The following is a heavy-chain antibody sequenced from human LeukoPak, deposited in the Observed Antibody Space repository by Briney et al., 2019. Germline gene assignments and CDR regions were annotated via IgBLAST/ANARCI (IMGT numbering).Heavy chain of an antibody. CDR2: INPNSGGT. J-gene: IGHJ4*02. Sequence: ASVKVSCKASGYTFTGYYIHWVRQAPGQGLEWMGWINPNSGGTNYAQKFQGRVTMTRDTSISTAYMELSRLRSDDTAVYYCARVGHYDFWSGSRGYYFDYWGQGTLVTVSS. CDR1: GYTFTGYY. CDR3: ARVGHYDFWSGSRGYYFDY. V-gene: IGHV1-2*02. D-gene: IGHD3-3*01.